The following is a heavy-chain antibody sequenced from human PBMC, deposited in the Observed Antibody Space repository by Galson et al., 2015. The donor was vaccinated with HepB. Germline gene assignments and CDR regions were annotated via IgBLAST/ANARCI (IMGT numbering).Heavy chain of an antibody. Sequence: SLRLSCAASGFTFSSYGMSWVRQAPGKGLEWVSAISGSGGTTYYADSVKGRFTISRDNSKNTLYLQMNSLRDKDTAVYYCARDPRVTMIHWGQGTLVTVSS. J-gene: IGHJ4*02. CDR1: GFTFSSYG. V-gene: IGHV3-23*01. D-gene: IGHD3-22*01. CDR3: ARDPRVTMIH. CDR2: ISGSGGTT.